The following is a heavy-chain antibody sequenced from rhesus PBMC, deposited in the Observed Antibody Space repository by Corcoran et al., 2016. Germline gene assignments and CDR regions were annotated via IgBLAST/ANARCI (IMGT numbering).Heavy chain of an antibody. Sequence: QVNLQESGPGLVKPAETLSLTCAVSGGSLSINYWSWIRQPPGKGLEWIGRIYGRGGSTDYNPSLKSRVTISTDTAKNQFSLKLSSVTAADTAVYYCARNRGYWYFDLWGPGTPITISS. V-gene: IGHV4-160*01. J-gene: IGHJ2*01. CDR3: ARNRGYWYFDL. CDR2: IYGRGGST. CDR1: GGSLSINY.